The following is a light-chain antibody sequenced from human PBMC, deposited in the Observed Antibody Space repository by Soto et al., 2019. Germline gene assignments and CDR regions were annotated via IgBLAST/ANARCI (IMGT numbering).Light chain of an antibody. J-gene: IGKJ3*01. CDR3: QQYYSTPPT. CDR2: WAS. V-gene: IGKV4-1*01. Sequence: DIVRTQSPDSLAVSLGERATINCKSSQSVLYSSNNKNYLAWYQQKPGQPPKLLIYWASTRESGVPDRFSGSGSGPDFTLTISSLQAEDVAVYYCQQYYSTPPTFGPGTKVDIK. CDR1: QSVLYSSNNKNY.